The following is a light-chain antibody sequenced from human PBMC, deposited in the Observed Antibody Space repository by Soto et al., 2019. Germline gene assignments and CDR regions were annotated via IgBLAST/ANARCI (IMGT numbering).Light chain of an antibody. Sequence: ENALTQSPGTLSLSPGERATLSCRASQSVSSSYLAWYQQKPGQAPRLLIYGASSRATGIPDRFSGSGSGTDFTLTISRLEPEDFAVYYCQQYGSSPWTFGQGTKTEIK. CDR2: GAS. CDR1: QSVSSSY. V-gene: IGKV3-20*01. J-gene: IGKJ1*01. CDR3: QQYGSSPWT.